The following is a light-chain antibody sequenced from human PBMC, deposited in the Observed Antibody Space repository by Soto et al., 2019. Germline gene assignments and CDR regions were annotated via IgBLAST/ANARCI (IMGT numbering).Light chain of an antibody. J-gene: IGKJ3*01. V-gene: IGKV3-15*01. CDR2: GAS. CDR3: QQYNNWPPVT. Sequence: EIMLTQSPATLSLSPGERATLSCRASQSVSSYLAWYQQKPGQAPRLLIYGASTGATGIPARFSGSGSGTEFTLTISSLQSEDFAVYFCQQYNNWPPVTFGPGTKVDIK. CDR1: QSVSSY.